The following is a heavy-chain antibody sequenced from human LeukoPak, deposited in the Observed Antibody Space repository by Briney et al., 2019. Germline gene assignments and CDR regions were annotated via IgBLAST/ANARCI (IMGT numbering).Heavy chain of an antibody. Sequence: PGGSLRLSCAASGFTFSSYSMNWVRQAPGKGLEWVSSISSSSSYIYYADSVKGRFTISRDNAKNSLYLQMNSLKTEDTAVYYCARGPLSGSYYYVFDYWGQGTLVTVSS. J-gene: IGHJ4*02. V-gene: IGHV3-21*04. CDR2: ISSSSSYI. D-gene: IGHD1-26*01. CDR3: ARGPLSGSYYYVFDY. CDR1: GFTFSSYS.